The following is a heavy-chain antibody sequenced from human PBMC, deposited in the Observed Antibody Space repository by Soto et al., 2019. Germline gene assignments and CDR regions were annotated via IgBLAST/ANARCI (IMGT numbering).Heavy chain of an antibody. CDR1: GGTFSTYG. CDR2: IIPIFGTA. Sequence: SVKVSCKASGGTFSTYGISWVRQAPGQGLEWMGGIIPIFGTANYAQRFQGRVTISADVSTTTAYMALSSLRPEDTAMYYCAREGSGGNSKKSFLYCGPGPLVTVFS. D-gene: IGHD1-26*01. J-gene: IGHJ4*02. CDR3: AREGSGGNSKKSFLY. V-gene: IGHV1-69*13.